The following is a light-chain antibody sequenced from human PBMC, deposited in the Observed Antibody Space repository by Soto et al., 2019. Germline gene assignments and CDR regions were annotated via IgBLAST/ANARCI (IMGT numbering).Light chain of an antibody. V-gene: IGKV2-30*01. CDR2: KVS. CDR1: QSLVYSDGIAY. CDR3: MQGTHWPPT. J-gene: IGKJ1*01. Sequence: DVVMTQSPLSLPVTLGQPASISCWSSQSLVYSDGIAYLKWFHQRPGQSPRRLIYKVSNRDSGVPDRFSGSESGTDFTLKISRVEAEDVGVYYCMQGTHWPPTFGRGTKVEIK.